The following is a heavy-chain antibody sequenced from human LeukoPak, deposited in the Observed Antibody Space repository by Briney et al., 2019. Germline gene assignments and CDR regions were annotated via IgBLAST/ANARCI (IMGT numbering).Heavy chain of an antibody. CDR3: ARDEATYYYDSSGYPIRYYYYGMDV. CDR2: ISYDGSNK. D-gene: IGHD3-22*01. J-gene: IGHJ6*02. Sequence: GGSLRLSCAASGFTFSSYAMHWVRQAPGKGLEWVAVISYDGSNKYYADSVKGRFTISRDNSKNTLYLQMNSLRAEDTAVYYCARDEATYYYDSSGYPIRYYYYGMDVWGQGTTVTVSS. V-gene: IGHV3-30-3*01. CDR1: GFTFSSYA.